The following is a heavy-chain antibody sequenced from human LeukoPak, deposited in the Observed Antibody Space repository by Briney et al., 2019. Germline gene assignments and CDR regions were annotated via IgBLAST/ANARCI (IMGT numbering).Heavy chain of an antibody. J-gene: IGHJ6*02. Sequence: SETLSLTCTVSGGSISSYYWSWIRQPPGKGLEWIGYIYYSGSTNYNPSLKSRVTISVDTSKNQFSLKLSSVTAADTAVYYCARDRTGTTCYYGMDVWGQGTTVTVSS. V-gene: IGHV4-59*01. D-gene: IGHD1-1*01. CDR2: IYYSGST. CDR3: ARDRTGTTCYYGMDV. CDR1: GGSISSYY.